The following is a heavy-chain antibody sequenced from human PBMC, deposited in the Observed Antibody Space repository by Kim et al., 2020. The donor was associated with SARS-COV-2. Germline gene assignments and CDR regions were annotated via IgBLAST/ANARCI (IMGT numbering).Heavy chain of an antibody. CDR3: ALNSGWYYFDY. J-gene: IGHJ4*02. V-gene: IGHV3-23*01. Sequence: TYYSYSRQGLFNISRDNSKNTLYLQMNSLGAEDTAVYYCALNSGWYYFDYWGQVTLVTVSS. CDR2: T. D-gene: IGHD6-19*01.